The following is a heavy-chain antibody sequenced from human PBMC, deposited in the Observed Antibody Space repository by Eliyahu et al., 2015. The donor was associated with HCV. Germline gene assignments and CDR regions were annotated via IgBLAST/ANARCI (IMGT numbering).Heavy chain of an antibody. Sequence: QVQLQQWGAGLLKPSETLSLTCAVYGGSFSGYXXXWIRQPPGKGLEWIGEINHSGSTNYNPSLKSRVTISVDTSKNQFSLKLSSVTAADTAVYYCARDMVQLDWLLSFYYYYGMDVWGQGTTVTVSS. V-gene: IGHV4-34*01. D-gene: IGHD3/OR15-3a*01. CDR1: GGSFSGYX. CDR2: INHSGST. CDR3: ARDMVQLDWLLSFYYYYGMDV. J-gene: IGHJ6*02.